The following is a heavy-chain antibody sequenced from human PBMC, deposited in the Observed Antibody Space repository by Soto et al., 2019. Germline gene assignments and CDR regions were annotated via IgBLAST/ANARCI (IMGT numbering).Heavy chain of an antibody. CDR1: CVAIANPY. Sequence: TLSLTCPLDCVAIANPYWRWTRQPPGKGLEWIGYIFSSGYTNYSPSLKSRVTMSIDTSKNQFSLNLSSVTAADTAVYYCATYSGYCSRPSCFRRLDPWGQG. CDR3: ATYSGYCSRPSCFRRLDP. J-gene: IGHJ5*02. D-gene: IGHD2-2*01. CDR2: IFSSGYT. V-gene: IGHV4-59*11.